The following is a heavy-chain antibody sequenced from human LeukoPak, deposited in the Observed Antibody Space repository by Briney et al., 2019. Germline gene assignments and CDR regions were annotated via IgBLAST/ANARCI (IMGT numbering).Heavy chain of an antibody. CDR2: MNPNSGNT. CDR1: GYTFTSYD. V-gene: IGHV1-8*01. CDR3: ARGKYYYGSGLAPPNWFDP. Sequence: ASVKVSCKASGYTFTSYDINWVRQATGQGLEWMGWMNPNSGNTGYAQKFQGRVTMTRNTSISTAYMELSSRRSEDTAVYYCARGKYYYGSGLAPPNWFDPWGQGTLVTVSS. D-gene: IGHD3-10*01. J-gene: IGHJ5*02.